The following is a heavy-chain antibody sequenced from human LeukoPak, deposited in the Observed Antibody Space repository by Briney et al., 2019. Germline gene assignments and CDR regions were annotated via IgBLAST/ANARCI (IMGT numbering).Heavy chain of an antibody. J-gene: IGHJ5*02. CDR1: GYTFTSYA. CDR3: ARDNSVEDTAWWFDP. Sequence: ASVKVSCRASGYTFTSYAMNWVRQAPGQGLEWMGGIIPILGTANYAQKFQGRVTITADKSTSTAYMELSSLRSEDTAVYYCARDNSVEDTAWWFDPWGQGTLVTVSS. V-gene: IGHV1-69*10. CDR2: IIPILGTA. D-gene: IGHD4-23*01.